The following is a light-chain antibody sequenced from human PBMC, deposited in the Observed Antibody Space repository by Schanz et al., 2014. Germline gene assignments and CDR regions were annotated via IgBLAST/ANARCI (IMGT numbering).Light chain of an antibody. CDR1: SSDVGDYNY. V-gene: IGLV2-8*01. J-gene: IGLJ3*02. Sequence: QSALTQPASVSGSPGQSITISCTGTSSDVGDYNYVSWYQQHPGKAPKLMIYDVSKRPSGVPDRFSGSKSGTSVSLAISGLQSEDEADYYCSSYAGSNNLVFGGGTKLTVL. CDR3: SSYAGSNNLV. CDR2: DVS.